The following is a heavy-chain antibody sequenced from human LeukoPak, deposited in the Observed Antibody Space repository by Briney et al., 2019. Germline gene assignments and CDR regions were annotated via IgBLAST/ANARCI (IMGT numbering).Heavy chain of an antibody. CDR1: GYTFTSYY. J-gene: IGHJ4*02. Sequence: ASVKVSCKASGYTFTSYYMHWVRQAPGQGLEWMGIINPSGGSTSYAQKFQGRVTMTRDTSTSTVYMELSSLRSEDTAVYYCAREVANYYDSSGYYYESSYWGQGTLVTVSS. CDR3: AREVANYYDSSGYYYESSY. V-gene: IGHV1-46*01. CDR2: INPSGGST. D-gene: IGHD3-22*01.